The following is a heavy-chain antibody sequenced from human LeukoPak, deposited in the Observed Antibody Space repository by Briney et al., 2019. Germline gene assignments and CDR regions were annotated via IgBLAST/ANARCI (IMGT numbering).Heavy chain of an antibody. D-gene: IGHD3-9*01. V-gene: IGHV3-23*01. CDR3: AKSFLTGYSLFDS. Sequence: PGGSLRLSYAASGFTFRNYYMSWVRQAPGKGLEWVSAISGSGDSIFYADSVKGRFTISRDNSKTTLYVQMNSLRAEDTAVYYCAKSFLTGYSLFDSWGQGTLVTVSS. J-gene: IGHJ4*02. CDR1: GFTFRNYY. CDR2: ISGSGDSI.